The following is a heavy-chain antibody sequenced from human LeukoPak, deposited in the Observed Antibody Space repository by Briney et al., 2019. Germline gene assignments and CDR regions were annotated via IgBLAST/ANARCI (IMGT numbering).Heavy chain of an antibody. Sequence: GGSLRLSCAGSGFTFSSYPMSWVRQAPAKGLQWASAISGGGGSAYYADSVKGRFTISRDNSKGTLYLQMHSLRAEDTAIYYCAARPLMPPRFDYWGQGTLVTVSS. CDR2: ISGGGGSA. CDR3: AARPLMPPRFDY. J-gene: IGHJ4*02. V-gene: IGHV3-23*01. D-gene: IGHD2-2*01. CDR1: GFTFSSYP.